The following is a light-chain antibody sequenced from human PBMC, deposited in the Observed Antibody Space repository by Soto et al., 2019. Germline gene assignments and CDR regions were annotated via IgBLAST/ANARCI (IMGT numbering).Light chain of an antibody. CDR1: NSNIGSNT. CDR3: AVWDDSLSGRKV. J-gene: IGLJ1*01. Sequence: QAVVTQPPSASGTPGQRVTISCSGSNSNIGSNTVNWYQQLPGTAPKLLIYNNNQRPSGVPDRFSGSKSGTAASLAISGLQSDDEADYYCAVWDDSLSGRKVFGTGTKLTVL. V-gene: IGLV1-44*01. CDR2: NNN.